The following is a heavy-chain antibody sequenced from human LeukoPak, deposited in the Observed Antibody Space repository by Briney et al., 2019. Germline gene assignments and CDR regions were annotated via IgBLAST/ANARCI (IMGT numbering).Heavy chain of an antibody. Sequence: SETLSLTCSVSGDSISTYSWSWIRQSPGTGLEWIGYIHSSGHTDYNPSLKGRVTISVDTSQNHFSLKLTSVTAADTAVYYCARSSAGSGHDAFDIWGQGTMVTVYS. D-gene: IGHD3-10*01. CDR3: ARSSAGSGHDAFDI. V-gene: IGHV4-59*12. J-gene: IGHJ3*02. CDR2: IHSSGHT. CDR1: GDSISTYS.